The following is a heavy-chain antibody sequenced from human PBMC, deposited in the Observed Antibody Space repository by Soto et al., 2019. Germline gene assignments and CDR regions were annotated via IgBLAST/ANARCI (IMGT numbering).Heavy chain of an antibody. J-gene: IGHJ4*02. CDR2: IYWDDDE. CDR3: ARTLWNNYFDY. D-gene: IGHD1-1*01. V-gene: IGHV2-5*02. Sequence: QITLKESGPTLVKPTQTLTLTCTFSGFSLSTSGVGVGCIRQPPGNALEWLAVIYWDDDERYRPSLRSRLTITKDTSRNQVVLTMTNTDPVDTATYFCARTLWNNYFDYLGQGTLVTVSS. CDR1: GFSLSTSGVG.